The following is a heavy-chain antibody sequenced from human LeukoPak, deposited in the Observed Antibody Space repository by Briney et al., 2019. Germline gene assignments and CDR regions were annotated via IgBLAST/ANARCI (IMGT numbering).Heavy chain of an antibody. CDR3: AKNNNYYDNSPYPLMDAFDI. CDR1: GFTVSSNY. Sequence: GGSLRLSCAASGFTVSSNYMSWVRQAPGKGLEWVSAISGSGGSTYYADSVKGRSTISRDNSKNTLYLQMNSLRAEDTAVYYCAKNNNYYDNSPYPLMDAFDIWGQGTMVTVSS. D-gene: IGHD3-22*01. CDR2: ISGSGGST. J-gene: IGHJ3*02. V-gene: IGHV3-23*01.